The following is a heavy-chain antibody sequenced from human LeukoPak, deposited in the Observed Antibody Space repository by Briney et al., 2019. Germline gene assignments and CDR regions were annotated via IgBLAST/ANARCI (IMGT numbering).Heavy chain of an antibody. CDR3: ALLWFGGNWFDP. V-gene: IGHV1-69*02. CDR1: GGTFSSYT. D-gene: IGHD3-10*01. Sequence: ASVKVSCKASGGTFSSYTITCVRQAPGQGLEWMGRIIPMVGVSKYAENFQGRVTITADKSTNTAYMEMSSLRSEDTAIYYCALLWFGGNWFDPWGQGTLVTVSS. CDR2: IIPMVGVS. J-gene: IGHJ5*02.